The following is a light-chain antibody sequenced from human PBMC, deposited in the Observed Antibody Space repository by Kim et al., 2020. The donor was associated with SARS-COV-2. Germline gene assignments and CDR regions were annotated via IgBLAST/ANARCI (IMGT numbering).Light chain of an antibody. CDR1: KLGDKY. CDR3: QAWDSFLRVV. Sequence: SYELTQPPSVSVSPGQTASITCSGDKLGDKYACWYQQKPGQSPVLVIYQDSKRPSGIPERFSGSNSGNTATLTISGTQAMDEADYYCQAWDSFLRVVFGGRTQLTVL. J-gene: IGLJ2*01. CDR2: QDS. V-gene: IGLV3-1*01.